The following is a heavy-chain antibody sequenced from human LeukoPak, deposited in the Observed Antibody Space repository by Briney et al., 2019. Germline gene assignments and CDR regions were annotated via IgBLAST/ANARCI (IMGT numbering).Heavy chain of an antibody. D-gene: IGHD4-17*01. J-gene: IGHJ4*02. V-gene: IGHV3-11*01. CDR1: GFTFSDSY. Sequence: PGGSLRLSCAASGFTFSDSYMSWIRQAPGKGLEWVSYISGSGTTIYYADSLKGRFAISRDNAKNSLYLQMNSLTAEDTAVYYCARGDYGDSVDYWGPGTLVTVSS. CDR3: ARGDYGDSVDY. CDR2: ISGSGTTI.